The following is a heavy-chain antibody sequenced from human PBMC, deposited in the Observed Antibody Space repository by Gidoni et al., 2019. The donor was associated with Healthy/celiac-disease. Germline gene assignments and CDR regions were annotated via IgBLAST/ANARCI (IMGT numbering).Heavy chain of an antibody. CDR1: GFTFISYS. CDR3: ARGGRVWGSYRPYYFDY. CDR2: ISSSSSYI. V-gene: IGHV3-21*01. D-gene: IGHD3-16*02. Sequence: EVQLVESGGGLVKPGGSLRLSCAASGFTFISYSLDWVRQAPGKGLEWGSFISSSSSYIYYADSGKGRFTISRDNAKNSLYLQMNSLRAEDTAVYYCARGGRVWGSYRPYYFDYWGQGTLVTVSS. J-gene: IGHJ4*02.